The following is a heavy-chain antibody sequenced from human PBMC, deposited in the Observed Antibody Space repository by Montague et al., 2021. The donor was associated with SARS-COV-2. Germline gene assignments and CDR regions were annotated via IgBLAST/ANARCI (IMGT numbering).Heavy chain of an antibody. CDR2: INHRGTS. CDR3: SGGGQHFNMIVVVMTGGVYYFDY. CDR1: GESFSDRF. V-gene: IGHV4-34*01. D-gene: IGHD3-22*01. Sequence: SETLSLTCAVYGESFSDRFWTWIRQPPGKKLEGIGDINHRGTSNYNPSLKSRVFIFFDTTKNQFSLYKVSVAAAATAVDYCSGGGQHFNMIVVVMTGGVYYFDYWGQGTLVTVSS. J-gene: IGHJ4*02.